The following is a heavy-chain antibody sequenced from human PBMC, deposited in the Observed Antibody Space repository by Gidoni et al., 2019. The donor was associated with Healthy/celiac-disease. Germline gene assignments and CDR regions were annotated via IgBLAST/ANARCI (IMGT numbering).Heavy chain of an antibody. Sequence: LEWIGEIYHSGSTNYNASLKSRVTISVDKSKNQFSLKLSSVTVADTAVYYCARGHCSSTSCYEGDAFDIWGQGTMVTVSS. J-gene: IGHJ3*02. V-gene: IGHV4-4*02. D-gene: IGHD2-2*01. CDR2: IYHSGST. CDR3: ARGHCSSTSCYEGDAFDI.